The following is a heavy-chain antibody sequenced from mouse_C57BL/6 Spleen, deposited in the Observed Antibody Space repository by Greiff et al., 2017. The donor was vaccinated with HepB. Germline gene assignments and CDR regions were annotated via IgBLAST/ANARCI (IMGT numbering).Heavy chain of an antibody. CDR2: IYPGSGST. D-gene: IGHD2-4*01. J-gene: IGHJ1*03. CDR3: ARKIYYDYDRYFDV. V-gene: IGHV1-55*01. CDR1: GYTFTSYW. Sequence: QVQLQQPGAELVKPGASVKMSCKASGYTFTSYWITWVKQRPGQGLEWIGDIYPGSGSTNYNEKFKSKATLTVDTSSSTAYMQLSSLTSEDSAVYYCARKIYYDYDRYFDVWGTGTTVTVSS.